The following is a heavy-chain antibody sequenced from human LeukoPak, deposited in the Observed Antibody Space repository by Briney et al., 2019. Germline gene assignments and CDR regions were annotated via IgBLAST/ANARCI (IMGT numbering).Heavy chain of an antibody. Sequence: PGGSLRLSCAASGFTFSSYGMHWVRQAPGKGLEWVAVIWYDGSNKYYADSVKSRFTISRDNSKNTLYLQMNSLRAEDTAVYYCARAPLRVDYFDYWGQGTLVTVSS. CDR2: IWYDGSNK. V-gene: IGHV3-33*01. CDR3: ARAPLRVDYFDY. D-gene: IGHD3-3*01. CDR1: GFTFSSYG. J-gene: IGHJ4*02.